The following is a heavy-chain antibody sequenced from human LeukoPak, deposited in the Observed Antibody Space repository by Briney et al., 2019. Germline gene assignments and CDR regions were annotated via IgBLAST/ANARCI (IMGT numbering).Heavy chain of an antibody. CDR1: GFTFSSYG. J-gene: IGHJ4*02. Sequence: GGSLRLSCAASGFTFSSYGMHWVRQAPGKGLEWVAVIWYDGSNKYYADSVKGRFTISRDNSKNTLYLQMNSLRAEDTAVYYCAIYDSSGYYNYWGQGTLVTVSS. V-gene: IGHV3-33*01. CDR3: AIYDSSGYYNY. CDR2: IWYDGSNK. D-gene: IGHD3-22*01.